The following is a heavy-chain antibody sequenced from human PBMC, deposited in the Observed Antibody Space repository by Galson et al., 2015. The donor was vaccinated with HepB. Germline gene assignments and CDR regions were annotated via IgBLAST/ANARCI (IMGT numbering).Heavy chain of an antibody. CDR2: IRNKAYGETT. V-gene: IGHV3-49*03. CDR1: GFTFGDYS. Sequence: SLRLSCAASGFTFGDYSLNWFRQAPGKGLEWVGFIRNKAYGETTQYAASVKGRFTISRDDSKSIAYLQMDSLKTEDTAVYFCSRGHLFGVIWGQGTLVTVSS. J-gene: IGHJ4*02. D-gene: IGHD3-10*02. CDR3: SRGHLFGVI.